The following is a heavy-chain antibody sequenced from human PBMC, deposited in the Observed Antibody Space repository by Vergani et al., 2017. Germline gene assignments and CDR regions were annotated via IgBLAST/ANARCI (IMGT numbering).Heavy chain of an antibody. CDR2: INPNSGGT. V-gene: IGHV1-2*02. D-gene: IGHD2-8*02. J-gene: IGHJ6*04. Sequence: QVQLVQSGAEVKKPGASVKVSCKASGYTFTGYYMHWVRQVPGQGLEWMGWINPNSGGTTYAQKFQGRVTMTRDTSISTAYMELSRLRSDDTAVYYCARDFTGYCQNWGKGTTVTVSS. CDR1: GYTFTGYY. CDR3: ARDFTGYCQN.